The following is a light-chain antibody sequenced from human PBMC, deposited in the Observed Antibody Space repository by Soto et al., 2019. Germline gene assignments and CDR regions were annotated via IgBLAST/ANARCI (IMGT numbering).Light chain of an antibody. J-gene: IGKJ5*01. CDR1: QSVSSY. Sequence: EIVLTQSAATLSLSPGEIATLSCRASQSVSSYLAWYQQKPGQAARLLIYDASNRATGIPARFSVSGSGTDFTLTISSLEPEDFAVYYCQQRSNWPPRITFGQGPRLEIK. CDR2: DAS. V-gene: IGKV3-11*01. CDR3: QQRSNWPPRIT.